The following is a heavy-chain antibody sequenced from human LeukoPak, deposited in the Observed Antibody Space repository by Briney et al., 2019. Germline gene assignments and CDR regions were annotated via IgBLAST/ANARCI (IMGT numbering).Heavy chain of an antibody. J-gene: IGHJ5*02. D-gene: IGHD2-21*02. V-gene: IGHV3-23*01. Sequence: GGSLRLSCAASGFTFSTYAVSWVRQAPGKGLEWVSAISATGGTTYYADSVKGRFTISRDNSKNTLYLQLNSLRAEDTAIYYCAKGKVTAFLDWFDPWGQGTLVTVS. CDR1: GFTFSTYA. CDR2: ISATGGTT. CDR3: AKGKVTAFLDWFDP.